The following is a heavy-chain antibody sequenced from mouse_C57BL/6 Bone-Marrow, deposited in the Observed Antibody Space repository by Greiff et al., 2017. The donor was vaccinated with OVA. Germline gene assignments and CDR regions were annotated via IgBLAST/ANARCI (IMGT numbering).Heavy chain of an antibody. CDR2: INPSNGGT. Sequence: QVQLQQPGTELVKPGASVKLSCKASGYTFTSYWMHWVKQRPGQGLEWSGNINPSNGGTNYNEKFKRKATLTVDKSPSTASMQRRSLTSEDSAVDYCARAGTTVVAMAYWGQGTLVTVSA. CDR1: GYTFTSYW. V-gene: IGHV1-53*01. J-gene: IGHJ3*01. D-gene: IGHD1-1*01. CDR3: ARAGTTVVAMAY.